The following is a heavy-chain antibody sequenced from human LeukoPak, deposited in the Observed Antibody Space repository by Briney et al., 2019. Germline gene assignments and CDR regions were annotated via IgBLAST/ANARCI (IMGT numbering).Heavy chain of an antibody. CDR2: ISYTGST. CDR3: ARHANYYGSGSYLNWFDP. D-gene: IGHD3-10*01. V-gene: IGHV4-59*08. CDR1: GGSISSFY. J-gene: IGHJ5*02. Sequence: SETPSLTCTVSGGSISSFYWSWIRQPPGKGLEWIGYISYTGSTNYNASLKSRVTISLDTSKNQFSLELSSVTAADTAVYYCARHANYYGSGSYLNWFDPWGQGTLVTVSS.